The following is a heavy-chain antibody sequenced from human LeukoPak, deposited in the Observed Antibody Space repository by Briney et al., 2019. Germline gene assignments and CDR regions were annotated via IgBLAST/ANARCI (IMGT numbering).Heavy chain of an antibody. CDR1: GFTFSDYY. V-gene: IGHV3-11*04. Sequence: GGSLRLSCAASGFTFSDYYMSWIRQAPGKGLEWVSYISSSGSTIYYADSVKGRPTISRDNAKNSLYLQMNSLRAEDTAVYYCARDREGDGYNFAAFDIWGQGTMVTVSS. CDR2: ISSSGSTI. J-gene: IGHJ3*02. CDR3: ARDREGDGYNFAAFDI. D-gene: IGHD5-24*01.